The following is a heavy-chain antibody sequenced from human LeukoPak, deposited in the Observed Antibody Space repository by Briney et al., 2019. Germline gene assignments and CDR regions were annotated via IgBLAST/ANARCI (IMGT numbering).Heavy chain of an antibody. Sequence: PGGSLRLSCAASGFTFSSYGMHWVRQAPGKGLQWVAYIGTTGIITYYAESVKGRFTISRDNAKNSLYLQMNSLRDEDTAVHYCVSDLTSVVTLGYWGQGTLVTVSS. CDR3: VSDLTSVVTLGY. D-gene: IGHD2-21*02. CDR1: GFTFSSYG. V-gene: IGHV3-48*02. CDR2: IGTTGIIT. J-gene: IGHJ4*02.